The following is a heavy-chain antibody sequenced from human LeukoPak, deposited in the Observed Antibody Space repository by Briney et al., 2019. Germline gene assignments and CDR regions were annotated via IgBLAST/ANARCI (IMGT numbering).Heavy chain of an antibody. Sequence: GGSLRLSCAASGFTFSSYAMSWVRQAPGKGLEGVSAISGSGGSTYYADSVKGRFTISRDNSKNTLYLQMNSLRAEDTAVYYCANIAAAGPYYFDYWGQGTLVTVSS. D-gene: IGHD6-13*01. V-gene: IGHV3-23*01. CDR2: ISGSGGST. CDR1: GFTFSSYA. CDR3: ANIAAAGPYYFDY. J-gene: IGHJ4*02.